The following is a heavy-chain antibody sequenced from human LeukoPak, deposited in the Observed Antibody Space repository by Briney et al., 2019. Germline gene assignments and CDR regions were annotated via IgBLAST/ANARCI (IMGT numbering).Heavy chain of an antibody. CDR2: IYYSGSA. Sequence: PSETLSLTCTVSGGSISSSNYYWGWIRLSPGKGLGWIGSIYYSGSAYYNPSLKSRVTISVDTSMNQFSLKLNSVTAADTAVYYCAREGFSDFVMYVWGKGTTVTVSS. CDR3: AREGFSDFVMYV. V-gene: IGHV4-39*01. CDR1: GGSISSSNYY. D-gene: IGHD5/OR15-5a*01. J-gene: IGHJ6*03.